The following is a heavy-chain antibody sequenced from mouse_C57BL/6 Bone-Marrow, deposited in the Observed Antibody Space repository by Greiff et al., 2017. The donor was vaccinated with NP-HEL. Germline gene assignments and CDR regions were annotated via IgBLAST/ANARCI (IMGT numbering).Heavy chain of an antibody. CDR2: INPNYGTT. D-gene: IGHD2-5*01. CDR1: GYSFTDYN. J-gene: IGHJ4*01. CDR3: ARGYSNYRYYYAMDY. V-gene: IGHV1-39*01. Sequence: EVQLQQSGPELVKPGASVKISCKASGYSFTDYNMNWVQQSHGKSLEWIGVINPNYGTTSYNQKFKGKATLTVDQSSSTAYMQLNSLTSEDSAVYYGARGYSNYRYYYAMDYWGQGTSVTVSS.